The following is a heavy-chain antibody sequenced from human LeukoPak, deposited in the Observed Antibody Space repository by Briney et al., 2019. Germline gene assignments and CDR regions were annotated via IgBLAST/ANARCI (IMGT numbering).Heavy chain of an antibody. CDR2: IYYSGST. V-gene: IGHV4-59*08. D-gene: IGHD2-2*01. CDR1: GGSISSYY. J-gene: IGHJ4*02. Sequence: PSETLSLTCTVSGGSISSYYWSWIRQPPGKGLEWIGYIYYSGSTKYNPSLKGRVTISVDTSKSQFSLKLTSVTAADTAVYYCARLGIGVVPSAMLGDYYFDYWGQGTLVTVSS. CDR3: ARLGIGVVPSAMLGDYYFDY.